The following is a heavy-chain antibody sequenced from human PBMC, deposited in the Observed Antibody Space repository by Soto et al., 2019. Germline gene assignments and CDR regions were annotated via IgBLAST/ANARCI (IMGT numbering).Heavy chain of an antibody. D-gene: IGHD3-3*01. CDR3: ARDWRS. Sequence: QVQLQESGPGLVKPSDTLFLTCTVSGDSVNSGSYYWHWIRQSPGKGLEWIGYIYNMVSVNYHPSLRSQVTISVDTSKNQVSLKLRAVTAADTAIYYCARDWRSWGQGTRVTVSS. CDR2: IYNMVSV. CDR1: GDSVNSGSYY. J-gene: IGHJ4*02. V-gene: IGHV4-61*01.